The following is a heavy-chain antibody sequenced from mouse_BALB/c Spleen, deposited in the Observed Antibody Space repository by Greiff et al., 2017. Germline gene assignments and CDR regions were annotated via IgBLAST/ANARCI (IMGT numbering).Heavy chain of an antibody. Sequence: VKLQESGPGLVAPSQSLSITCTVSGFSLTSYGVHWVRQPPGKGLEWLGVIWAGGSTNYNSALMSRLSISKDNSKSQVFLKMNSLQTDDTAMYYCASYDYDFYYFDYWGQGTTLTVSS. V-gene: IGHV2-9*02. CDR3: ASYDYDFYYFDY. CDR1: GFSLTSYG. J-gene: IGHJ2*01. CDR2: IWAGGST. D-gene: IGHD2-4*01.